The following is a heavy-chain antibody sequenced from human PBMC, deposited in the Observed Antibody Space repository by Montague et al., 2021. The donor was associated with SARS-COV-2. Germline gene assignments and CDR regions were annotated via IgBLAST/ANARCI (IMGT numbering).Heavy chain of an antibody. D-gene: IGHD3-22*01. CDR3: ARGLIDITMMVVVFTGASLYFDY. CDR1: GGSLSGYH. CDR2: IGPSGST. Sequence: SETLSLTCGVSGGSLSGYHWSWIRQPPGKGLQWIGEIGPSGSTNYNPSLKSRVIIILDTSKNQFSLQLSSVTAADTAVYYCARGLIDITMMVVVFTGASLYFDYWGQGILVTVSS. J-gene: IGHJ4*02. V-gene: IGHV4-34*01.